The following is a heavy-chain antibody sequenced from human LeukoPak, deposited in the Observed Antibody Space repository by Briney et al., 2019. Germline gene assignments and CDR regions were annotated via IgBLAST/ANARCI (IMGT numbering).Heavy chain of an antibody. CDR2: IYHSGST. V-gene: IGHV4-30-2*01. Sequence: PSETLSLTCAVSGGSISSGGYSWSWIRQPPGKGLEWIGYIYHSGSTYYNPSLKSRVTMSVDTSKNQFSLKLSSVTAADTAVYYCAREPYTVTLREGYFDYWGQGTLSPSPQ. D-gene: IGHD4-17*01. CDR1: GGSISSGGYS. J-gene: IGHJ4*02. CDR3: AREPYTVTLREGYFDY.